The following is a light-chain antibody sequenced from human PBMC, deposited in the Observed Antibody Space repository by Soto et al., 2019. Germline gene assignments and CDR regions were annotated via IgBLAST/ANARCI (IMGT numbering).Light chain of an antibody. CDR1: QSISSW. Sequence: DIQMTQSPSTLSASVGDRVTITCRASQSISSWLAWYQQKPGKAPKLLIYDASSLESGVPSRFSGSGSGTEFTLTISSLQPDDFATYYCQQYNSYSITCGPWTKVDIK. CDR3: QQYNSYSIT. CDR2: DAS. J-gene: IGKJ3*01. V-gene: IGKV1-5*01.